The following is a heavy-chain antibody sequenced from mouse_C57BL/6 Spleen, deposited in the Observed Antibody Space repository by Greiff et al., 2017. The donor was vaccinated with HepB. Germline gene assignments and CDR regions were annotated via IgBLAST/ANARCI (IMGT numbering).Heavy chain of an antibody. D-gene: IGHD2-1*01. CDR1: GYTFTSYW. V-gene: IGHV1-64*01. CDR3: SIPIYYGAWFAY. Sequence: VQLQQSGAELVKPGASVKLSCKASGYTFTSYWMHWVKQRPGQGLEWIGMIHPNSGSTNYNEKFKSKATLTVDKSSSTAYMQLSSLTSEDSAVYYCSIPIYYGAWFAYWGQGTLVTVSA. CDR2: IHPNSGST. J-gene: IGHJ3*01.